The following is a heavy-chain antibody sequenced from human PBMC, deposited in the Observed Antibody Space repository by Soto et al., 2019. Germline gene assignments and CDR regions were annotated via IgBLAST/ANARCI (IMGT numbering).Heavy chain of an antibody. CDR2: IYYSGST. V-gene: IGHV4-59*01. CDR1: GGSISSYY. J-gene: IGHJ3*02. Sequence: PSETLSLTCTVSGGSISSYYWSWIRQPPGKGLEWIGYIYYSGSTNYNPSLKSRVTISVDTSKNQFSLKLSSVTAADTAVYYCARGRRQWLALDAFDIWGQGTMVTVSS. CDR3: ARGRRQWLALDAFDI. D-gene: IGHD6-19*01.